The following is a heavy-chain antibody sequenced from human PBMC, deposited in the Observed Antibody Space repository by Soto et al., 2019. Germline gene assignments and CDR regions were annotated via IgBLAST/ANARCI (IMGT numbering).Heavy chain of an antibody. CDR3: ARGSNQDY. D-gene: IGHD2-8*01. J-gene: IGHJ4*02. Sequence: EVQLVESGGDLVQPGGSLRLSCVASGFTFSPYCVSWVRQAPGKGLQWVATINNDGSEKYYADSVKGRFTISRDKARDSLYLQLTSLRAEDTAIYYCARGSNQDYWGQGTLVAVSS. V-gene: IGHV3-7*03. CDR2: INNDGSEK. CDR1: GFTFSPYC.